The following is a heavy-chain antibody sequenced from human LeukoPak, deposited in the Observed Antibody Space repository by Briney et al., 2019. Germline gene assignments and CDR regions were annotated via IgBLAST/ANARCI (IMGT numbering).Heavy chain of an antibody. J-gene: IGHJ4*02. CDR1: GCTFTSYD. Sequence: ASVKVSCKASGCTFTSYDINWVRQATGQGLEWMGWMNPNSGNTGYAQKFQGRVTMTRNTSISTAYMELSSLRSEDTAVYYCARGYRYEVWIDDYWGQGTLVTVSS. D-gene: IGHD5-18*01. V-gene: IGHV1-8*01. CDR2: MNPNSGNT. CDR3: ARGYRYEVWIDDY.